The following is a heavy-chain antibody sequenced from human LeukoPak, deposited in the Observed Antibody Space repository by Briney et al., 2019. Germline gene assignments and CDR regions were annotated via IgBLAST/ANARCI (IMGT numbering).Heavy chain of an antibody. Sequence: ASVKVSCKASGYTFTGYYMHWVRQAPGQGLEWMGWINPNSGGTNYAQKFQGRVTMTRDTSISTAYMELSRLGSDDTAVYYCASHLYYDFWSGYSNAFDIWGQGTMVTVSS. CDR3: ASHLYYDFWSGYSNAFDI. J-gene: IGHJ3*02. V-gene: IGHV1-2*02. CDR1: GYTFTGYY. CDR2: INPNSGGT. D-gene: IGHD3-3*01.